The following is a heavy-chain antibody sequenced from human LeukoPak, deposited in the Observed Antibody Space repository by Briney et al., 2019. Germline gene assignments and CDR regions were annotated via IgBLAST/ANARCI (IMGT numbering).Heavy chain of an antibody. Sequence: SETLSLTCTVSGYSISSGYYWGWIRQPPGKGLEWIGSIYHSGSTYYNPSLKSRVTISVDTSKNQFSLKLSSVTAADRAVYYCAREGGDSGYDLDYWGQGTLVTVSS. CDR2: IYHSGST. CDR1: GYSISSGYY. D-gene: IGHD5-12*01. V-gene: IGHV4-38-2*02. J-gene: IGHJ4*02. CDR3: AREGGDSGYDLDY.